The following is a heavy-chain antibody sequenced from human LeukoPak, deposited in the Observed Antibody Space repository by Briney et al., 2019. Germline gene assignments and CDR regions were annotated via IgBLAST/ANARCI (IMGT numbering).Heavy chain of an antibody. CDR1: GGTFSSYA. J-gene: IGHJ6*03. CDR2: IIPILGIA. CDR3: ARVSEILYYYYMDV. V-gene: IGHV1-69*04. Sequence: GASVKVSCKASGGTFSSYAISWVRQAPGQGLEWMGRIIPILGIANYAQKFQGRVTITADESTSTAYMELSSLRSEDTAVYYCARVSEILYYYYMDVWGKGTTVTVSS.